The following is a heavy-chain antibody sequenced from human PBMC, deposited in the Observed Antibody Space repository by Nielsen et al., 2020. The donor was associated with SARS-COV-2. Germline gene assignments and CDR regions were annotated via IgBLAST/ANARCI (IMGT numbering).Heavy chain of an antibody. J-gene: IGHJ2*01. D-gene: IGHD4-17*01. CDR1: GFTFDDYA. CDR2: ISWNSGSI. CDR3: AKVDYGDYEGYFDL. Sequence: SLKISCAASGFTFDDYAMHWVRQAPGKGLEWVSGISWNSGSIGYADSVKGRFTISRDNAKNSLYLQMNSLRAEDTALYYCAKVDYGDYEGYFDLWGRGTLVTVPS. V-gene: IGHV3-9*01.